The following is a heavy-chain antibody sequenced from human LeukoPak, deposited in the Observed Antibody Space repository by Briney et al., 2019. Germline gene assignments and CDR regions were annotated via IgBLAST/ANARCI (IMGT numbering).Heavy chain of an antibody. V-gene: IGHV4-34*01. D-gene: IGHD1-20*01. Sequence: SETLSLTCAVYGGSFSGYYWSWIRQPPGKGLEWIGSIYYSGSTYYNPSLKSRVTISVDTSKNQFSLKLSSVTAADTAVYYCARQRYNWNDYDYWGQGTLVTVSS. CDR2: IYYSGST. CDR3: ARQRYNWNDYDY. CDR1: GGSFSGYY. J-gene: IGHJ4*02.